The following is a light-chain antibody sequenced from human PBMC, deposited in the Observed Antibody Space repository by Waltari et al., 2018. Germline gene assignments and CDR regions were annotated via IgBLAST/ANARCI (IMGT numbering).Light chain of an antibody. V-gene: IGLV1-51*01. CDR3: GSWDNSPKHGRV. J-gene: IGLJ2*01. CDR1: TSVTGNNQ. Sequence: QSVLTQPPSVSAAPGQKVTISCSADTSVTGNNQMSWYQQPPGTAPKLLIYDNNKRPSGISWRCSGSGSGSSATLVITGLQTGDEADYYCGSWDNSPKHGRVFGGGTKLTV. CDR2: DNN.